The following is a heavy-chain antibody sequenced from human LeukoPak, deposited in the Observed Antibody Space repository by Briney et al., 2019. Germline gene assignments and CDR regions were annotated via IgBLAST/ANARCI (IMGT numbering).Heavy chain of an antibody. CDR1: GGTFSSYA. D-gene: IGHD2-21*01. J-gene: IGHJ6*03. V-gene: IGHV1-69*05. Sequence: VASVKVSCKASGGTFSSYAISWVRQAPGQGLEWMRGIIPIFGTANYAQKFQGRVTITTDESTSTAYMELSSLRSEDTAVYYCARVGVRSPAPYYYYYMDVWGKGTTVTVSS. CDR2: IIPIFGTA. CDR3: ARVGVRSPAPYYYYYMDV.